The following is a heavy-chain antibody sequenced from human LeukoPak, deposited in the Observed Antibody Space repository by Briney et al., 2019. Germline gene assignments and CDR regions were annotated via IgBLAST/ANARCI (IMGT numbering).Heavy chain of an antibody. CDR1: GYTFATSE. J-gene: IGHJ2*01. CDR2: MNPNSGDT. V-gene: IGHV1-8*01. D-gene: IGHD3-22*01. CDR3: ARGQNFDRSGDYYGRYFDL. Sequence: ASVKVSCKASGYTFATSEIIWVRQATGQGLEWMGRMNPNSGDTAYAQKFQGRVTMTRNTSITTAYMELSSLRSEDTAVYYCARGQNFDRSGDYYGRYFDLWGRGSLVAVSS.